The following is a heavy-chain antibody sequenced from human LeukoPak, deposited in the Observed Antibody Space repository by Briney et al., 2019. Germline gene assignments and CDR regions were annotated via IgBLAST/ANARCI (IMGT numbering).Heavy chain of an antibody. Sequence: PSETLSLTCTVSGGSISSYYWSWIQQPPGKGLEWIGYIYYSGSTNYNPSLKSRVTISVDTSKNQFSLQLSSVTAADTAVYYCARVDIVVVPAAMHFFYFDYWGQGTLVTVSS. CDR2: IYYSGST. V-gene: IGHV4-59*01. J-gene: IGHJ4*02. CDR3: ARVDIVVVPAAMHFFYFDY. D-gene: IGHD2-2*03. CDR1: GGSISSYY.